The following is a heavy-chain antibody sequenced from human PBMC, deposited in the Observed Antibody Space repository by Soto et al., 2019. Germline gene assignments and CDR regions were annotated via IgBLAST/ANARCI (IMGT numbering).Heavy chain of an antibody. CDR1: GFSLSTSGVG. Sequence: SGPTLVNPTQTLTLTCTFSGFSLSTSGVGVGWIRQPPGKALEWLALIYWNDDKRYSPSLKSRLTITTDTSKTQVVLTMTNMDPVDTATYYCALRLVRLTARLNNWFDPCGQGTLVTVSS. D-gene: IGHD6-6*01. CDR3: ALRLVRLTARLNNWFDP. V-gene: IGHV2-5*01. J-gene: IGHJ5*02. CDR2: IYWNDDK.